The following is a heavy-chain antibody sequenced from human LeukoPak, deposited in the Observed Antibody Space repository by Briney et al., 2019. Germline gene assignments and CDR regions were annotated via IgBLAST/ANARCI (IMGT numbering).Heavy chain of an antibody. V-gene: IGHV1-2*02. D-gene: IGHD2-2*01. J-gene: IGHJ5*02. CDR3: ARSLRVPAARLIDP. CDR2: INPNSGGT. CDR1: GXTFTGXX. Sequence: GXSVXXSCKASGXTFTGXXMHWVXXAXXQXLXWMXWINPNSGGTNYAQKFQGRVTMTRDTSISTAYMELSRLRSDDTAVYYCARSLRVPAARLIDPWGQGTLVTVSS.